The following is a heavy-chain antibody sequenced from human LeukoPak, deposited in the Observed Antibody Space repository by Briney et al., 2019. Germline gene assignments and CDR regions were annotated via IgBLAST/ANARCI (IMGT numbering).Heavy chain of an antibody. CDR3: AREAAAGTGWFDP. CDR1: GFTFSSYE. V-gene: IGHV3-48*03. Sequence: GGSLRLSCAASGFTFSSYEMNWVRQAPGKGLEWVSYISSSGSTIYHADSVKGRFTISRDNAKNSLYLQMNSLRAEDTAVYYCAREAAAGTGWFDPWGQGTLVTVSS. CDR2: ISSSGSTI. D-gene: IGHD6-13*01. J-gene: IGHJ5*02.